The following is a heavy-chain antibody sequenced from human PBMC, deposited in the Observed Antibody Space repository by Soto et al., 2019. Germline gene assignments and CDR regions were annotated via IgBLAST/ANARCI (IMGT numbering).Heavy chain of an antibody. CDR3: ARDRRGYDSEAYFFDY. CDR2: IGSSGDT. V-gene: IGHV3-13*01. CDR1: GFIFGNYD. Sequence: VQLVDSGGGLAQPGESLRLSCAGSGFIFGNYDMHWVRQAPGKGLEWVSVIGSSGDTYYADSVKGRFTISRENAKNSFYLQLDSLRAEDTAVYYCARDRRGYDSEAYFFDYWGQGTLVAVSS. J-gene: IGHJ4*02. D-gene: IGHD1-1*01.